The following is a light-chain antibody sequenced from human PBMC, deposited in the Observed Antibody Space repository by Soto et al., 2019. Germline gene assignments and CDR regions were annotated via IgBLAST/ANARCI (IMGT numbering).Light chain of an antibody. V-gene: IGLV8-61*01. J-gene: IGLJ2*01. CDR3: VLYMGSGIRV. CDR1: SGSVSTSYY. Sequence: QAVVTQEPSFSVSPGGTVTLTCGLSSGSVSTSYYPSWYQQTPGQAPRTIIYSTNTRSSGVPDRFSGSILGNKAALTIAGAEADDESDYYCVLYMGSGIRVFGGGTKLTVL. CDR2: STN.